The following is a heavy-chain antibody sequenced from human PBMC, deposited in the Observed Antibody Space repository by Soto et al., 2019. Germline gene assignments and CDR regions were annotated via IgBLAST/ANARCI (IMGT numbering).Heavy chain of an antibody. Sequence: QVHLVQSGAEVKKPGASVKVSCKASGFTFTSYAITWVRQAPGQGLEWMGWISAYNGATNYVQNLQGSVTMTTHPASSTAYRELGSLPSDDTAVYYCGRDFAGWPPDEVHSWGQGTLVTVSS. D-gene: IGHD3-10*01. J-gene: IGHJ4*02. CDR1: GFTFTSYA. CDR2: ISAYNGAT. CDR3: GRDFAGWPPDEVHS. V-gene: IGHV1-18*01.